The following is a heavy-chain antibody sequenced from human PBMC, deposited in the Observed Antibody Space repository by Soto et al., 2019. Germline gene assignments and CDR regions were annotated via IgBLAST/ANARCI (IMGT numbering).Heavy chain of an antibody. Sequence: VASVKVSCKASGGTFSSYAISWVRQAPGQGLEWMGGIIPIFGTANYAQKFQGRVTITADESTSTAYMELSSLRSEDTAVYYCARVSGNASNTYGMDVWGQGTTVTVSS. V-gene: IGHV1-69*13. CDR2: IIPIFGTA. CDR1: GGTFSSYA. J-gene: IGHJ6*02. CDR3: ARVSGNASNTYGMDV.